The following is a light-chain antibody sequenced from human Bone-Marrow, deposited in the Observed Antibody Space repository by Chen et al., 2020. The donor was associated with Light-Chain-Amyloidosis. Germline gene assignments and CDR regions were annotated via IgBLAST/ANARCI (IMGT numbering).Light chain of an antibody. CDR2: AVS. CDR3: SSFTSSSSYV. CDR1: SGDVGTYNY. J-gene: IGLJ1*01. V-gene: IGLV2-14*01. Sequence: QYALTQPATVSGSPGQSITISCTGTSGDVGTYNYVSWYQQHPGKAPKVMIYAVSNRPSGVSNRFSGSKSGNTASLTISGLQAEDEADYYCSSFTSSSSYVFGPGTKVTVL.